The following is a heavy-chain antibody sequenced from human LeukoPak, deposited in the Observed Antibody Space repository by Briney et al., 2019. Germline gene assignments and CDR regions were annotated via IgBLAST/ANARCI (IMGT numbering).Heavy chain of an antibody. V-gene: IGHV3-53*01. CDR2: IYSGGST. D-gene: IGHD5-18*01. J-gene: IGHJ4*02. CDR1: GFTVSSNY. Sequence: PGGSLRLSCAASGFTVSSNYMSWVRQAPGKGLEWVSVIYSGGSTYYADSVKGRFTISRDNSKNTLYLQTNSLRAEDTAVYYCARVYTTMGLDYWGQGTLVTVSS. CDR3: ARVYTTMGLDY.